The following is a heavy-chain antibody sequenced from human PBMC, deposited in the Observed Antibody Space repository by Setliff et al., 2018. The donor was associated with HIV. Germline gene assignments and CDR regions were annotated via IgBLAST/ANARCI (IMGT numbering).Heavy chain of an antibody. Sequence: ASVKVSCKASGYTFTSYYMHWVRQAPGQGLEWMGTINPSGGSTSYAQKFQGRVTMTRDTSTTTAFMELSSLRSDDTALYFCARGWGLWFGQLSILPLDPWGQGTLVTVSS. J-gene: IGHJ5*02. CDR2: INPSGGST. CDR3: ARGWGLWFGQLSILPLDP. V-gene: IGHV1-46*01. D-gene: IGHD3-10*01. CDR1: GYTFTSYY.